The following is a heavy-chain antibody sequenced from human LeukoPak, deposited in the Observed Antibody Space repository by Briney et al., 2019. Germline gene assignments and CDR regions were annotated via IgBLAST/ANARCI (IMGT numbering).Heavy chain of an antibody. D-gene: IGHD2-15*01. CDR1: GFTFSSYA. CDR2: ISGSSGST. Sequence: GGSLGLSCAVSGFTFSSYAMSWVRQAPGKGLEWVSAISGSSGSTYYADSVKGRFTISRDNSKNTLYLQMNSLRAEDTAVYYCAALDIVVGDWGQGTLVTVSS. J-gene: IGHJ4*02. V-gene: IGHV3-23*01. CDR3: AALDIVVGD.